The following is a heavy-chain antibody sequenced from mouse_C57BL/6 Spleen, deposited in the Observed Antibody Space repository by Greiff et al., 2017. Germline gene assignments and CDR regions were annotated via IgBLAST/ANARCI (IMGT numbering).Heavy chain of an antibody. CDR2: IWWDDDK. CDR3: ARIPSDEEGYAMDY. Sequence: QVTLKESGPGILQPSQTLSLTCSFSGFSLSTFGMGVGWIRQPSGKGLEWLAHIWWDDDKYYNPALKSRLTISKDTSKNQLFLKIANVDTADTATYYCARIPSDEEGYAMDYWGQGTSVTVSS. J-gene: IGHJ4*01. CDR1: GFSLSTFGMG. V-gene: IGHV8-8*01.